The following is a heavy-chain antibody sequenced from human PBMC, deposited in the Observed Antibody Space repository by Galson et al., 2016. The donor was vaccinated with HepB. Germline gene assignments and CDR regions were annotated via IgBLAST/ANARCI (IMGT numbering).Heavy chain of an antibody. CDR1: GFTFTSYS. D-gene: IGHD3-9*01. CDR3: ARGYYDNSFDY. V-gene: IGHV3-48*02. CDR2: IGGVSSPV. J-gene: IGHJ4*02. Sequence: SLRLSCAASGFTFTSYSMSWVRQAPGKGLEWVSFIGGVSSPVYYANSVKGRLPISRDNARTSLYLQMSSLRDEDTAVYYCARGYYDNSFDYLGQGALVTGSS.